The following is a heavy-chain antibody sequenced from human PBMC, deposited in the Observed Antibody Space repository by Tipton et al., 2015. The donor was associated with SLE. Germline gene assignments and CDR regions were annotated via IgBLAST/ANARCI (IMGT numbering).Heavy chain of an antibody. D-gene: IGHD3-10*01. J-gene: IGHJ3*02. V-gene: IGHV4-31*03. CDR1: GGSISSGGYY. CDR3: ARDSAHYGSGDGAFDI. Sequence: TLSLTCTVSGGSISSGGYYWTWNRQHPGKGLEWIGYIYYSGSTYYNPSLKSRITISLDTSKNQFSLKLSSVTAADTAVYYCARDSAHYGSGDGAFDIWGQGTMITVSS. CDR2: IYYSGST.